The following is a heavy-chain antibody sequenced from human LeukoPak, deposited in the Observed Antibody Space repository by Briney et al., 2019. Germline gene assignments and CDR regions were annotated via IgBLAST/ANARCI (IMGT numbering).Heavy chain of an antibody. J-gene: IGHJ6*03. CDR2: INPNSGGT. Sequence: ASVKVSCKASGYTFTGYYMHWVRQAPGQGLEWMGWINPNSGGTNYAQKFQGRVTMTRDTSISTAYMELSRLRSDDTAVYYCASSIAAAGIADIYYYYYYMDVWGKGTTVTVSS. CDR1: GYTFTGYY. D-gene: IGHD6-13*01. V-gene: IGHV1-2*02. CDR3: ASSIAAAGIADIYYYYYYMDV.